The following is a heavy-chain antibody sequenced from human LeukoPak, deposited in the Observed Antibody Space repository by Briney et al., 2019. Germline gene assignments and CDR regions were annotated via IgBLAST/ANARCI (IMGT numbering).Heavy chain of an antibody. Sequence: SETLSLTCTVSGGSISSGGYYWSWIRQHPGKDLEWIGYIYYSGSTYYNPSLKSRVTISVDTSKNQFSLKLSSVTAADTAVYYCAREDLSGTFDYWGRGTLVTVSS. CDR1: GGSISSGGYY. D-gene: IGHD6-13*01. CDR3: AREDLSGTFDY. J-gene: IGHJ4*02. V-gene: IGHV4-31*03. CDR2: IYYSGST.